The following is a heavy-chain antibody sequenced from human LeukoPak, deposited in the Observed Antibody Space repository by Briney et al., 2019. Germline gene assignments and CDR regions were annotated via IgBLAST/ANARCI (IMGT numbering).Heavy chain of an antibody. CDR1: GYTFTGYY. CDR3: ARGGWWSSGTLYYYYGMDV. D-gene: IGHD2-15*01. CDR2: INPNSGGT. Sequence: ASVKVSCKASGYTFTGYYMHWVRQAPGQGLEWMGWINPNSGGTNYAQKFQGRVTMTRDTSISTAYMELSRLRSDDTAVYYCARGGWWSSGTLYYYYGMDVWGQGTTVTVSS. V-gene: IGHV1-2*02. J-gene: IGHJ6*02.